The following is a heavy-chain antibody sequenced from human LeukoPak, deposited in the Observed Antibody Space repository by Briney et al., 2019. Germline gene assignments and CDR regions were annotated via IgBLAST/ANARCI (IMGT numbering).Heavy chain of an antibody. CDR1: GYSFTDYW. D-gene: IGHD1-26*01. V-gene: IGHV5-51*01. CDR3: SNRYRGRYNCY. J-gene: IGHJ4*02. CDR2: IYPGDSDT. Sequence: NPGESLKISCKGSGYSFTDYWIGWVRQMPGKGLEWMGIIYPGDSDTRYSPSFQGQVTISADKSISTAYLQWSSLKASDTAMYYLSNRYRGRYNCYLGQGTLVTVSS.